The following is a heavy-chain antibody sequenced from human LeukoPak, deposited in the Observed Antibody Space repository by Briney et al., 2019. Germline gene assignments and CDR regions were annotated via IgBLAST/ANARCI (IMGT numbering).Heavy chain of an antibody. CDR1: GGTFSSYA. CDR3: ARSRFLEGHYYYCMDV. J-gene: IGHJ6*03. CDR2: IIPIVGTA. D-gene: IGHD3-3*01. Sequence: ASVKVSCKASGGTFSSYAISWVRQAPGQGLEWMGGIIPIVGTANYAQKFQGRVTITTDESTSTAYMELSSLRSEDTAVYYCARSRFLEGHYYYCMDVWGKGTTVTVSS. V-gene: IGHV1-69*05.